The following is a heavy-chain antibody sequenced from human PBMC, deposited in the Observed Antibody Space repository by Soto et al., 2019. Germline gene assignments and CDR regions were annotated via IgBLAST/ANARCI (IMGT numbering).Heavy chain of an antibody. D-gene: IGHD4-17*01. J-gene: IGHJ4*02. Sequence: GGSLRLSCAASGFTFSSYSMNWVRQAPGKGLEWVSSISSSSSYIYYADSVKGRFTISRDNAKNSLYLQMNSLRAEDTAVYYCARDLPSTPRKTTVTTKGVSDYWGQGTLVTVSS. CDR1: GFTFSSYS. CDR2: ISSSSSYI. CDR3: ARDLPSTPRKTTVTTKGVSDY. V-gene: IGHV3-21*01.